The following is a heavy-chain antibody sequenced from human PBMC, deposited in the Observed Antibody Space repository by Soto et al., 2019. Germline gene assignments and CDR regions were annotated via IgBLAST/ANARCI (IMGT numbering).Heavy chain of an antibody. Sequence: ASVKVSCKASGYTFATYALHWVRQAPGQRLEWMGWINAGNGNTKYSQKSQGRVTITRDTSANTAYMELSNLRSEDTAVYYCARDFIWSRGYYEYYGMDVWGQGTTVTVSS. CDR2: INAGNGNT. CDR3: ARDFIWSRGYYEYYGMDV. J-gene: IGHJ6*02. V-gene: IGHV1-3*01. D-gene: IGHD3-22*01. CDR1: GYTFATYA.